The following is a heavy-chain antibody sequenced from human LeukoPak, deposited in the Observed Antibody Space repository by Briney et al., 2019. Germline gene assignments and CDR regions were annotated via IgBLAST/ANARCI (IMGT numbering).Heavy chain of an antibody. Sequence: ASVKVSCKASGYTFTSYAMHWVRQAPGQRLEWMGWINAGNGNTKYSQKFQGRVTITRDTSASTAYMELSSLRSEDTAVYYCATNMRRSSSSQWFDPWGQGTLVTVSS. V-gene: IGHV1-3*01. CDR2: INAGNGNT. CDR1: GYTFTSYA. J-gene: IGHJ5*02. CDR3: ATNMRRSSSSQWFDP. D-gene: IGHD6-6*01.